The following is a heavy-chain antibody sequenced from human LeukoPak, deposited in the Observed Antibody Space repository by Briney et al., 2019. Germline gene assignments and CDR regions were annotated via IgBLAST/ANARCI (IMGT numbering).Heavy chain of an antibody. CDR3: AKDEPTTVVTWYFDY. J-gene: IGHJ4*02. V-gene: IGHV3-23*01. CDR1: GFSFSTYA. Sequence: PGGSLRLSCVASGFSFSTYAMSWVRQAPGKGLEWVSAISGSGGSTYYADSVKGRFTISRDNSKNTLYLQMNSLRAEDTAVYYCAKDEPTTVVTWYFDYWGQGTLVTVSS. D-gene: IGHD4-23*01. CDR2: ISGSGGST.